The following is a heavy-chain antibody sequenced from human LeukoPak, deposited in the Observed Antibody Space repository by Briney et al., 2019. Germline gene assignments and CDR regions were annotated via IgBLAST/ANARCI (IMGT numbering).Heavy chain of an antibody. J-gene: IGHJ4*02. V-gene: IGHV3-23*01. CDR1: GFTFSSYA. CDR3: AKSQVGSSSSGFDY. D-gene: IGHD6-6*01. CDR2: ISGSGGST. Sequence: PGGSLRLSCAASGFTFSSYAMSWVRQAPGKGLEWVSAISGSGGSTYYADSVKGRFTISRDNSQNTLYLQMNSLRAEDTAVYYCAKSQVGSSSSGFDYWGQGTLVTVSS.